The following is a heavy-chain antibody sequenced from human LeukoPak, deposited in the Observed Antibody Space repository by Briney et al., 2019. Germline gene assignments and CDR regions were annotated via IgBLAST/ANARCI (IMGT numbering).Heavy chain of an antibody. CDR1: GFTFRNYW. J-gene: IGHJ5*02. CDR3: ARDLRNYDL. Sequence: GGSLRLSCAASGFTFRNYWMHWVRQAPGKGLVWVSRINFDGSTTNYADSVKGRFTISRDNARNTVYLQMNSLRDEYTAVYYCARDLRNYDLWGQGTLVTVSS. V-gene: IGHV3-74*01. CDR2: INFDGSTT. D-gene: IGHD5-24*01.